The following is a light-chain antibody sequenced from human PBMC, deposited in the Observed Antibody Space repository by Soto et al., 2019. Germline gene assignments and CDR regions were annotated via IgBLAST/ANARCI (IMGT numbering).Light chain of an antibody. J-gene: IGKJ5*01. V-gene: IGKV1-5*03. CDR1: QSISSW. CDR3: QQYNSYSIT. CDR2: KAS. Sequence: DIHMTQSPSTLSASVGDRVTITCRASQSISSWFAWYKQKPGKAPKLLIYKASSLESGVPSRFSGSGSGTEFTLTMSSLQPDDFATYYCQQYNSYSITFGQGTGLEI.